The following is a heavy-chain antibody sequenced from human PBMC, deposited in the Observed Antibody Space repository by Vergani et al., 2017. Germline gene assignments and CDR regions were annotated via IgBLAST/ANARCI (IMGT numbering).Heavy chain of an antibody. Sequence: EVQLLESGGDLVQPGGSLRLSCAASGFSFTTYAMSWVRQAPGKGLEWVSVIKSDGRTSYAESVRGRFTISRDTSRNAVYLQMNILRVEDTGVYYCTRSECSGTTCYGHYFDLWGHGILVTVSS. CDR1: GFSFTTYA. D-gene: IGHD2-15*01. CDR3: TRSECSGTTCYGHYFDL. J-gene: IGHJ4*01. CDR2: IKSDGRT. V-gene: IGHV3-66*02.